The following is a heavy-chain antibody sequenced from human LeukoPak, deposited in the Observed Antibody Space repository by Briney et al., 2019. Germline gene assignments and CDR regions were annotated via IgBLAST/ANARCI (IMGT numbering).Heavy chain of an antibody. J-gene: IGHJ4*02. CDR1: GFTFSDSE. CDR2: ISFSGNSI. Sequence: GGSLRLSCAASGFTFSDSEMNWVRQAPGKGLEWVSFISFSGNSIYYADSVKGRFTISRDNAKNSLYLQMNSLRAEDTAVYYCARDRYSSGWYDYWGQGTVVIVSS. D-gene: IGHD6-19*01. V-gene: IGHV3-48*03. CDR3: ARDRYSSGWYDY.